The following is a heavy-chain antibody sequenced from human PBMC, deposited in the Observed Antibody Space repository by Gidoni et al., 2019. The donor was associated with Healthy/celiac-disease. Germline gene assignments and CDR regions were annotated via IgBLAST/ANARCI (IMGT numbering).Heavy chain of an antibody. J-gene: IGHJ6*02. D-gene: IGHD2-8*01. Sequence: EVQLVESGGGVVQPGGSLRLSCAASVFTFDDYAMHWVRQAPGKGLEWVSLIRGDGGSTYYADAVKGRFTISRDNSKNALYLQMNSLRTEDTALYYCAKDCVGYCTNGVCWPLPSGGMDVWGQGTTVTVSS. V-gene: IGHV3-43*02. CDR2: IRGDGGST. CDR1: VFTFDDYA. CDR3: AKDCVGYCTNGVCWPLPSGGMDV.